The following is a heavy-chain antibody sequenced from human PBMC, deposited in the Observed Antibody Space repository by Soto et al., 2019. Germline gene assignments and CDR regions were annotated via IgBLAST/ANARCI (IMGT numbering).Heavy chain of an antibody. V-gene: IGHV4-39*07. J-gene: IGHJ4*02. CDR2: IFHTAST. Sequence: SETLSLTCTVSGDSLIVYIYDGALIRQPPGEGLEWIGTIFHTASTDYKPSLKSRVSILVDKSKNQFSLNLDSVTAADTAVYYCARNLFDSRGYPPEVWGQGILVTVSS. CDR3: ARNLFDSRGYPPEV. D-gene: IGHD3-22*01. CDR1: GDSLIVYIYD.